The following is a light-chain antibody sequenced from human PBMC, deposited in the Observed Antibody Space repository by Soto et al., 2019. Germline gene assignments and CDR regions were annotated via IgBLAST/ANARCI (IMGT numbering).Light chain of an antibody. J-gene: IGKJ4*02. CDR3: QQYESFPLT. V-gene: IGKV3-20*01. CDR2: DAS. Sequence: EIVMTQSPGTLSLSPGEVATLSCRASQSVSGSYLAWYQQKPGQAPRLVIYDASNRATGIPARFSGSGSGTDFTLTISSLEPEDFAVYYCQQYESFPLTFGGGTKVDIK. CDR1: QSVSGSY.